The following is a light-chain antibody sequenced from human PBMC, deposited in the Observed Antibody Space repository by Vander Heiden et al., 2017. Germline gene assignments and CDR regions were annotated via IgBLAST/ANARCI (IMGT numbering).Light chain of an antibody. J-gene: IGKJ4*01. Sequence: QMTQSPASLCASVGDRVTITCRSSQNISSYGNWYQQRAGRAPNLLLYAASSLQGGVPSKFSGERSGTDFTLTISSMGPEDFATYYCQQSDSMPLTFGGGTKVDIK. CDR2: AAS. CDR3: QQSDSMPLT. V-gene: IGKV1-39*01. CDR1: QNISSY.